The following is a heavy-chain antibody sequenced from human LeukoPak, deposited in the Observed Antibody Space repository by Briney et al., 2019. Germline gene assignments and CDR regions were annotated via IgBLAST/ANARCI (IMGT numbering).Heavy chain of an antibody. J-gene: IGHJ4*02. V-gene: IGHV4-34*01. CDR3: ARLLSGSYSIDY. Sequence: SETLSLTCAVYGGSFSGYYWSWIRQPPGKGLEWIGEINHSGSTNYNPSLKSRVTISVDTSKNQFSLKLSSVTAADTAVYYCARLLSGSYSIDYWGQGTLVTVSS. CDR2: INHSGST. CDR1: GGSFSGYY. D-gene: IGHD1-26*01.